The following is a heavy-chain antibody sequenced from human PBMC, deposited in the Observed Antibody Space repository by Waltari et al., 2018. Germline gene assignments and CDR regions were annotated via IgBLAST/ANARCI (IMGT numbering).Heavy chain of an antibody. CDR1: VYNFIGYD. Sequence: QVQLVQYGAAVKKPGASVNVSCKAAVYNFIGYDIHWVRQAPGQGLEWMGWINPNTGGTKYAQKYQGRVTLTRDTSISTAYMELSSLGSDDMAVFYCARQAARNFDYWGQGTLVTVSS. CDR3: ARQAARNFDY. CDR2: INPNTGGT. V-gene: IGHV1-2*02. J-gene: IGHJ4*02.